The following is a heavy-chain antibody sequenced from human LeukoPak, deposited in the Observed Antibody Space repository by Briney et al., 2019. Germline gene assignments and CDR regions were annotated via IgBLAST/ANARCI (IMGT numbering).Heavy chain of an antibody. CDR1: GGSISSYY. D-gene: IGHD3-22*01. J-gene: IGHJ4*02. V-gene: IGHV4-59*08. Sequence: SETLSLTCTVSGGSISSYYWGWIRQPPGKGLEWIGYIYYSGSTNYNPSLKSRVTISVDTSKNQFSLKLSSVTAADTAVYYCARSAYYYDSNRGSYFDYWGQGTLVTVSS. CDR3: ARSAYYYDSNRGSYFDY. CDR2: IYYSGST.